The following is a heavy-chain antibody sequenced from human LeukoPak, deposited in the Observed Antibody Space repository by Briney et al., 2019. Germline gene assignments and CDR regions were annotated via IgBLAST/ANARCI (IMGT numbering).Heavy chain of an antibody. CDR1: GGTFSSYA. D-gene: IGHD4-17*01. CDR3: ARGLSKTTVTEHYYYYYGMDV. J-gene: IGHJ6*02. Sequence: ASVKVSCKASGGTFSSYAISWVRQAPGQGLEWMGGIIPIFGTANYAQKFQGRVTITADESTSTAYMELSSLRSEDTAVYYCARGLSKTTVTEHYYYYYGMDVWGQGTTVTVSS. CDR2: IIPIFGTA. V-gene: IGHV1-69*13.